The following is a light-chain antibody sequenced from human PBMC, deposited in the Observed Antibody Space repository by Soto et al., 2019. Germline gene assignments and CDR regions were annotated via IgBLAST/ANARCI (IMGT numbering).Light chain of an antibody. J-gene: IGKJ1*01. CDR2: GAS. CDR3: QQYGSSRT. CDR1: QSVSSSY. Sequence: EIVLTQSPGTLSLYPGERATLSCRASQSVSSSYLAWYQQKPGQAPRLLIYGASSRATGIPDRFSGSGSGTDFTLTISRLEPEDFAVYYRQQYGSSRTFGQGTKVDIK. V-gene: IGKV3-20*01.